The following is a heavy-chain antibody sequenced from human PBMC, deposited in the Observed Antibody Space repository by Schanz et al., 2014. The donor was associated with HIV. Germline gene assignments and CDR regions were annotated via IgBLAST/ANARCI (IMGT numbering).Heavy chain of an antibody. V-gene: IGHV1-18*01. J-gene: IGHJ6*02. CDR2: ISAYNGKT. Sequence: QVQLVQSGTEVKKPGASVKVSCKASGYTFISYGISWVRQAPGQGLEWMGGISAYNGKTNYARKVQGRVTMTTDTSTTTAYMELRSLRSDDTAVYYCARGALGLAAAGSYYFYYGMDVWGQGTTVTVSS. CDR1: GYTFISYG. CDR3: ARGALGLAAAGSYYFYYGMDV. D-gene: IGHD6-13*01.